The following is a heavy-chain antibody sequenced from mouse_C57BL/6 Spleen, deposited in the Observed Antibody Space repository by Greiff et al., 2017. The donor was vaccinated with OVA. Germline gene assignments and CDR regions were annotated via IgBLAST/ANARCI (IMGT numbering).Heavy chain of an antibody. CDR3: TTWNGKGD. CDR1: GFNIKDDY. CDR2: IYPENGDT. V-gene: IGHV14-4*01. Sequence: VQLQQSGAELVRPGASVKLSCTASGFNIKDDYMHWVKQRPEQGLEWIGWIYPENGDTEYASKFQGKATIPADTSSNTAYLQLRSLTSEDTAVYYCTTWNGKGDWGQGTTLTVSS. J-gene: IGHJ2*01.